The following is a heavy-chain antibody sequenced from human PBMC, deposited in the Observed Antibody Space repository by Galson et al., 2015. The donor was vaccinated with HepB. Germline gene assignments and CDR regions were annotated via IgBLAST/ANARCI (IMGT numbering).Heavy chain of an antibody. CDR3: ARDPVPTYGSGSYYDY. V-gene: IGHV3-7*03. CDR2: VKQDGSEK. Sequence: SLRLSCAASGFTFSSYWMSWVRQAPGKGLEWVANVKQDGSEKYYVDSVKGRFTISRDNAKNSLYLQMNSLRAEDTAVYYCARDPVPTYGSGSYYDYWGQGTLVTVSS. CDR1: GFTFSSYW. J-gene: IGHJ4*02. D-gene: IGHD3-10*01.